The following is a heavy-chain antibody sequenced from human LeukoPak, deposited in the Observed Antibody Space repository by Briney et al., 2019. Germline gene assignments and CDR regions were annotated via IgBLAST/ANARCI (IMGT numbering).Heavy chain of an antibody. J-gene: IGHJ4*02. Sequence: GRSLRLSCAASGFTFTGYGMHWVRQAPGKGLEWVAVIWYDGTNKYYADSVKGRLTISRDNSKNTLYLQMNSLRAEDTAVYYCARENLELRGGFDYWGQGTLVTVSS. CDR1: GFTFTGYG. CDR2: IWYDGTNK. CDR3: ARENLELRGGFDY. V-gene: IGHV3-33*01. D-gene: IGHD1-7*01.